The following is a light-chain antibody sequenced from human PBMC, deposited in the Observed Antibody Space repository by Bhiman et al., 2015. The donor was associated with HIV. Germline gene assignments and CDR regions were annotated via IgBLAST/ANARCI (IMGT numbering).Light chain of an antibody. CDR3: CSYAGSSTYV. V-gene: IGLV2-23*02. Sequence: QSALTQPASVSGSPGQSITISCTGTSSDVGAYTYVSWYQQHPGKAPKLTIYEVSKRPSGVSNRFSGSKSGNTASLTISGLQAEDEADYYCCSYAGSSTYVFGTGTKVTVL. J-gene: IGLJ1*01. CDR2: EVS. CDR1: SSDVGAYTY.